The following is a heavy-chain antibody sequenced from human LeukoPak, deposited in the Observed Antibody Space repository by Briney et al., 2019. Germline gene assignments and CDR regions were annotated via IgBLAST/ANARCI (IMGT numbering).Heavy chain of an antibody. CDR3: ARDLGYYYDSSGYKGEDY. CDR2: INPSGGST. V-gene: IGHV1-46*01. D-gene: IGHD3-22*01. J-gene: IGHJ4*02. Sequence: ASVKVPCKASGYTFTSYYMHWVRQAPGQGLEWMGIINPSGGSTSYAQKFQGRVTMTRDTSTSTVYMELSSLRSEDTAVYYCARDLGYYYDSSGYKGEDYWGQGTLVTVSS. CDR1: GYTFTSYY.